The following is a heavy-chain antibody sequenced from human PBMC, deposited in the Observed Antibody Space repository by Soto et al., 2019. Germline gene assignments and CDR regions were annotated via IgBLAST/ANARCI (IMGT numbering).Heavy chain of an antibody. Sequence: GGSLRLSCAASGFTFSDYYMSRIRQAPWKGLEWVSYISSSGSTMYYADSVKGRFTISRDNAKNSLYLQMNSLRAEDTAVYYCATPGIYDSLAYYYGMDVWGRGTTVTVSS. CDR2: ISSSGSTM. CDR1: GFTFSDYY. J-gene: IGHJ6*02. D-gene: IGHD3-3*01. V-gene: IGHV3-11*01. CDR3: ATPGIYDSLAYYYGMDV.